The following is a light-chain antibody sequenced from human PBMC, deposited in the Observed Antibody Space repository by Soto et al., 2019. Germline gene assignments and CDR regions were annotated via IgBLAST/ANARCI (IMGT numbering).Light chain of an antibody. CDR3: QQSYSTPRT. V-gene: IGKV1-39*01. J-gene: IGKJ2*01. CDR1: QSISTY. Sequence: DIQMTQSPSSLSASVGDRVTITCRASQSISTYLNWYQQKPGKAPKLLIHAASSFQSGVPSRFSGSGSGTDFTLTISSLQPEDFATYYCQQSYSTPRTFGQGTKLEIK. CDR2: AAS.